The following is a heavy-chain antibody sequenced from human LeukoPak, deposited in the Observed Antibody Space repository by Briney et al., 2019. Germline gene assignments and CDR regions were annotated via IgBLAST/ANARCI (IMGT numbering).Heavy chain of an antibody. J-gene: IGHJ4*02. Sequence: GGSLRLSCAAFGFTVSSNYMSWVRQAPGKGLEWVSVIYSGGSTYYADSVKGRFTISRDNSKNTLYLQMNSLRAEDTAVYYCARGVGIAVAGTGGFDYWGQGTLVTVSS. CDR3: ARGVGIAVAGTGGFDY. CDR1: GFTVSSNY. V-gene: IGHV3-53*01. D-gene: IGHD6-19*01. CDR2: IYSGGST.